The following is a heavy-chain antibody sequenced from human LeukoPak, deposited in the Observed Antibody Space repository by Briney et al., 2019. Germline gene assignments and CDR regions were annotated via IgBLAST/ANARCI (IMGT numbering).Heavy chain of an antibody. J-gene: IGHJ5*02. CDR2: TYYRSNWFN. V-gene: IGHV6-1*01. D-gene: IGHD4-11*01. Sequence: SQTLSLTCAISGDSVSSNSAAWNWIRQSPSRGLEWLGRTYYRSNWFNDFALSVKSRITINPDTSKNQFSLQLNSVTPEDTAVYYCAKNYGNSNWFDPWGQGTLVTVSS. CDR1: GDSVSSNSAA. CDR3: AKNYGNSNWFDP.